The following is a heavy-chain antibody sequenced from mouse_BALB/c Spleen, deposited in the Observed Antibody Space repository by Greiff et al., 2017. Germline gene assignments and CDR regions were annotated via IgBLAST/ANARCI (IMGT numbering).Heavy chain of an antibody. Sequence: VHVKQSGPELEKPGASVKISCKASGYSFTGYNMNWVKQSNGKSLEWIGNIDPYYGGTSYNQKFKGKATLTVDKSSSTAYMQLKSLTSEDSAVYYCARRGNYYGSNYFDYWGQGTTLTVSS. CDR1: GYSFTGYN. CDR2: IDPYYGGT. CDR3: ARRGNYYGSNYFDY. J-gene: IGHJ2*01. V-gene: IGHV1-39*01. D-gene: IGHD1-1*01.